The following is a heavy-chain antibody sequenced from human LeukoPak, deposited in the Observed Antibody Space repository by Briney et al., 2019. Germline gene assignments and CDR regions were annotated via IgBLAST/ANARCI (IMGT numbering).Heavy chain of an antibody. D-gene: IGHD2-2*01. CDR1: GFTVNSNY. CDR2: IYSGGGT. J-gene: IGHJ4*02. Sequence: GGSLRLSCAASGFTVNSNYMTWVRQAPGKGLEWVSIIYSGGGTYYADSVKGRFTISTDNSKNTLFLQMNSLRAEDTAVYYCARDSCTTTPCSENWGQGTLVTVSS. V-gene: IGHV3-66*01. CDR3: ARDSCTTTPCSEN.